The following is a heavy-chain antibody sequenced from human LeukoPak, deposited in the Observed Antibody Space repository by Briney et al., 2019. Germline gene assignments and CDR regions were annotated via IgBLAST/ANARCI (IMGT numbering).Heavy chain of an antibody. D-gene: IGHD3-3*01. J-gene: IGHJ6*04. CDR1: GGSISSGSYY. CDR3: ARDSYDSGV. Sequence: SETLSLTCTVPGGSISSGSYYWSWIRQPAGKGLEWIGRIYTSGSTNYNPSLKSRVTISVDTSKNQFSLKLSSVTAADTAVYYCARDSYDSGVWGKGTTVTVSS. CDR2: IYTSGST. V-gene: IGHV4-61*02.